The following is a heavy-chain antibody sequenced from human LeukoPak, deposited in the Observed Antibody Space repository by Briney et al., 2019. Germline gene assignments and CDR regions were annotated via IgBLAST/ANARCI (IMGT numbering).Heavy chain of an antibody. V-gene: IGHV1-2*02. D-gene: IGHD6-13*01. Sequence: ASVKVSCKASGYTFTGYYMHWVRQAPGQGLEWMGWINPNSGGTNYEHKFQGRATMTRHTSISTAYMELSRLRSDDTAVYYCARDPAAGYYYFDYWGQGTLVTVSS. J-gene: IGHJ4*02. CDR2: INPNSGGT. CDR3: ARDPAAGYYYFDY. CDR1: GYTFTGYY.